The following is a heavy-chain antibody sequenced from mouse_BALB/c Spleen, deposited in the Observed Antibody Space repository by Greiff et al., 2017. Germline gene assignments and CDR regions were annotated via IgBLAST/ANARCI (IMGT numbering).Heavy chain of an antibody. J-gene: IGHJ2*01. D-gene: IGHD2-10*02. CDR2: IWAGGST. CDR1: GFSLTSYG. CDR3: ARGGRYGNFPYYFDY. Sequence: VKVVESGPGLVAPSQSLSITCTVSGFSLTSYGVHWVRQPPGKGLEWLGVIWAGGSTNYNSALMSRLSISKDNSKSQVFLKMNSLQTDDTAMYYCARGGRYGNFPYYFDYWGQGTTLTVSS. V-gene: IGHV2-9*02.